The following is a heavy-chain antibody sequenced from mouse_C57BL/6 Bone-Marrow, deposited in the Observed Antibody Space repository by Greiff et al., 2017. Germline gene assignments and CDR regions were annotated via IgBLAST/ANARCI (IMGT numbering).Heavy chain of an antibody. V-gene: IGHV14-3*01. CDR3: AGRLRRVIAY. J-gene: IGHJ3*01. D-gene: IGHD2-2*01. Sequence: EVQLQQSVAELVRPGASVKLSCTASGFNINNTYMHWVKPRPEQGLEWIGRIDPANGNTKYAPKFPGKATITADPSSNTASLPHRSLTSEDTAIYYCAGRLRRVIAYWGQGTLVTVSA. CDR1: GFNINNTY. CDR2: IDPANGNT.